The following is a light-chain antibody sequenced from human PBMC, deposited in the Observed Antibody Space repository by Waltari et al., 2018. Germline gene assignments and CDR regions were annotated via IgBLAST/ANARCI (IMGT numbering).Light chain of an antibody. CDR3: SSYTSSSTLYV. CDR2: DVS. J-gene: IGLJ1*01. CDR1: RSDVGGSDY. V-gene: IGLV2-14*03. Sequence: QSALTQTASVSGSPGQSITISCTGTRSDVGGSDYVPWYQQHPGKPPKLMIYDVSNRPSGVSNRFSGSKSGNTASLTISGLQAEDEADYYCSSYTSSSTLYVFGTGTKVTVL.